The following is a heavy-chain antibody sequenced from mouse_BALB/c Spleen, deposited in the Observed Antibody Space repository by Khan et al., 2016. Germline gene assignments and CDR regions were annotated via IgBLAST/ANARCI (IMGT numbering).Heavy chain of an antibody. J-gene: IGHJ2*01. CDR1: GYTFSSYW. CDR2: ILPGSGST. Sequence: QVQLQQSGAELMKPGASVKISCKATGYTFSSYWIEWVKQRPGHGLEWIGEILPGSGSTNYNEKFRGKATFTADTSSNTAYMQLSSLTSEDPAVHDCARTDRRGYFDYWGQGTTLTVAS. CDR3: ARTDRRGYFDY. V-gene: IGHV1-9*01.